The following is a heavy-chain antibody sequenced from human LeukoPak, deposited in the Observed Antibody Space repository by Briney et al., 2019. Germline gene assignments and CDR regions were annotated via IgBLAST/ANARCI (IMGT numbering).Heavy chain of an antibody. Sequence: PSETLSLTCTVSGGSISSHYWSWIRQPPGKGLEWIGYIHYSGSTNYNPSLKSRVTISVDTSKNQFSLKLTSVTAADTAVYYCASGTTVTPFDYWGQGTLVTVSS. CDR2: IHYSGST. D-gene: IGHD4-17*01. CDR1: GGSISSHY. J-gene: IGHJ4*02. CDR3: ASGTTVTPFDY. V-gene: IGHV4-59*11.